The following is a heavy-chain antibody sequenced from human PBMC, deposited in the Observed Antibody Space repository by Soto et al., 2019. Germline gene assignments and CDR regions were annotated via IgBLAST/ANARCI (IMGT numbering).Heavy chain of an antibody. V-gene: IGHV3-64D*06. CDR2: FSSKGGTT. J-gene: IGHJ6*02. CDR3: RALGIVATIGVYYYYGMDV. Sequence: GSLRLSCSASGFSFSNYAMHWVRQAPGKGLQYVSGFSSKGGTTYYADSVKGRFTISRDNSKNTLYLQMSSLRPEDTAVYYCRALGIVATIGVYYYYGMDVWGQGTTVTVSS. D-gene: IGHD5-12*01. CDR1: GFSFSNYA.